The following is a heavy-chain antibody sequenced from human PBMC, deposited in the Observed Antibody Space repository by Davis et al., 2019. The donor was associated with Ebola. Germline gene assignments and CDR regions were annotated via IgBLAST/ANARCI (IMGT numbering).Heavy chain of an antibody. D-gene: IGHD4-23*01. CDR3: ARGLRWRFRYYYGMDV. CDR1: GFTFSDYY. J-gene: IGHJ6*02. Sequence: GESLKISCAASGFTFSDYYMSWIRQAPGKGLEWVSYIRRSGITIYYADSLKGRFTISRDNAKKSLYLQMNSLRAEDTAVYYCARGLRWRFRYYYGMDVWGQGTTVTVSS. V-gene: IGHV3-11*01. CDR2: IRRSGITI.